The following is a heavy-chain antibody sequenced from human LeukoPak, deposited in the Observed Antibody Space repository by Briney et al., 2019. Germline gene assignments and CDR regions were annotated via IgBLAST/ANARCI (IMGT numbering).Heavy chain of an antibody. CDR1: GYTFTSYG. Sequence: ASVKVSCKASGYTFTSYGISWVRQAPGKGLEWMGGFDPEDGETIYAQKFQGRVTMTEDTSTDTAYMELSSLRSEDTAVYYCARDSLWFGRTDAFDIWGQGTMVTVSS. V-gene: IGHV1-24*01. J-gene: IGHJ3*02. CDR2: FDPEDGET. CDR3: ARDSLWFGRTDAFDI. D-gene: IGHD3-10*01.